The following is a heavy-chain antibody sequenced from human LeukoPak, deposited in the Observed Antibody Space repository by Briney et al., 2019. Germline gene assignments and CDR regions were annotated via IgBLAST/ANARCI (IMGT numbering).Heavy chain of an antibody. V-gene: IGHV3-23*01. Sequence: GGSLRLSCAASGFTFSSYAMSWVRQAPRKGLEWVSGISGSGGRTYYADSVKGRFTISRANSKNTWYVQMNSLRPDDTAVYYCAKEVVAATPFDYWGQGTLVTVSS. CDR3: AKEVVAATPFDY. D-gene: IGHD2-15*01. CDR1: GFTFSSYA. J-gene: IGHJ4*02. CDR2: ISGSGGRT.